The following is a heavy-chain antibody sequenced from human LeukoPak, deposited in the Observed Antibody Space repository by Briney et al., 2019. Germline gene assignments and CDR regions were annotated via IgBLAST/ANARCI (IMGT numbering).Heavy chain of an antibody. CDR2: IYPGDSDT. J-gene: IGHJ4*02. Sequence: GASLKISCKGSGYSFTSYWIGWVRPMPGKGLEWMGVIYPGDSDTSYSPSFQGQVTISAVKYISTACLQWSSLKASDTAMYYCAAGMAARGKYYFDYWGQGTLVTVSS. V-gene: IGHV5-51*01. CDR1: GYSFTSYW. D-gene: IGHD6-13*01. CDR3: AAGMAARGKYYFDY.